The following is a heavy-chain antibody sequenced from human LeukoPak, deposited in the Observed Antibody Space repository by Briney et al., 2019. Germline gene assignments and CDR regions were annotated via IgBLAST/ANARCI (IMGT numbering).Heavy chain of an antibody. D-gene: IGHD3-16*02. CDR2: IYVTGT. CDR3: ASHLGGGIEDMDV. Sequence: SETLSLTCTVSGGSIGTYYWSWVRQPPGTGLEWIGYIYVTGTRYNPYLQSRVTISVDRSRNQFFLKMTSVTAADTAVYYCASHLGGGIEDMDVWGKGTTVTVSS. V-gene: IGHV4-4*09. CDR1: GGSIGTYY. J-gene: IGHJ6*03.